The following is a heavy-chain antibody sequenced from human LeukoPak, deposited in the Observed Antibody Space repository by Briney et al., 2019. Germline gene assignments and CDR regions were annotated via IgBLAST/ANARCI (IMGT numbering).Heavy chain of an antibody. CDR1: GFTVSSSY. J-gene: IGHJ4*02. Sequence: PGGSLRLSCAASGFTVSSSYINWVRQAPGKGLEWVSLIYSGGGTYYADSVKGRFTISRDNSKNTLYLQMNSLRAEDTAVYYCARNYYDSSAYYYFDYWGQGTLVTVSS. CDR3: ARNYYDSSAYYYFDY. D-gene: IGHD3-22*01. CDR2: IYSGGGT. V-gene: IGHV3-66*01.